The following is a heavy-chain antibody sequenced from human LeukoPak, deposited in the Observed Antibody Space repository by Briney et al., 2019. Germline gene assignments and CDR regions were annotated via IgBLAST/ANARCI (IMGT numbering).Heavy chain of an antibody. CDR2: IRYDGSNK. J-gene: IGHJ4*02. Sequence: RGSLRLSCAASGFTFSSYGMHWVRQAPGKGLEWVAFIRYDGSNKYYADSVKGRFTISRDNSKNTLYLQMNSLRAEDTAVYYCAKDSHPAYSSSPYYFDYWGQGTLVTVSS. D-gene: IGHD6-13*01. CDR1: GFTFSSYG. V-gene: IGHV3-30*02. CDR3: AKDSHPAYSSSPYYFDY.